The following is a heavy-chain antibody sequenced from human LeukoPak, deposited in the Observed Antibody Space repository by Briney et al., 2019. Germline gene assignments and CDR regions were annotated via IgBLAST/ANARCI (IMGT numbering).Heavy chain of an antibody. V-gene: IGHV3-23*01. D-gene: IGHD6-13*01. CDR2: ISGSGGST. Sequence: GGSLRLSCAASGFTFSSYAMSWVRQAPGKGLEWVSAISGSGGSTYYADSVKGRFTISRDNSKNTLYLQMNSLRAEDTAVYYCAKFPRAAAGKGDWFDPWGQGTLVTVSS. CDR3: AKFPRAAAGKGDWFDP. J-gene: IGHJ5*02. CDR1: GFTFSSYA.